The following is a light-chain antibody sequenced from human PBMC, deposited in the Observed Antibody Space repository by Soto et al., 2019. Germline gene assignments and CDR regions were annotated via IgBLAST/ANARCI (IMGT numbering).Light chain of an antibody. V-gene: IGLV1-40*01. Sequence: QSVLTQAPSVSGAPGQRVTISCTGSSSNIGAGYDVQWYQHLPGTAPKLLIHGNTNRPSGVPDRFSGSKSGTSASLAITALQAEYEGDYYCQSYDTTLSSWVFGGGTKVTVL. CDR2: GNT. J-gene: IGLJ3*02. CDR3: QSYDTTLSSWV. CDR1: SSNIGAGYD.